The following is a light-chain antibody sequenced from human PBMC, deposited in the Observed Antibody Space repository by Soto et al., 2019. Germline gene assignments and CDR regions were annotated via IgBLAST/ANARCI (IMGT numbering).Light chain of an antibody. V-gene: IGKV1-39*01. CDR3: HQSNNAPYT. J-gene: IGKJ2*01. CDR2: GAS. Sequence: DMQMTQSPSSLSASLGDRVTITCRARQTIVTSLNSYQLKPGKAPKLLICGASSLQVGVPSRLSGSGSATDFTLTISSLQPEDFPTYSCHQSNNAPYTFGSGTKVDIK. CDR1: QTIVTS.